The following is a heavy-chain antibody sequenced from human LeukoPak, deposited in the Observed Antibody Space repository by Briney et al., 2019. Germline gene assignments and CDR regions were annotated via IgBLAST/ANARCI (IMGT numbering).Heavy chain of an antibody. V-gene: IGHV4-59*01. CDR1: GGSIKNYY. CDR3: ARDVPRGTGYMDV. Sequence: SETLSLTCTVSGGSIKNYYWTWLRQPPGKGLEWIGYIYYSGSTSSNPALKSRVTISVDTSKNQFSLRLKYVTAADTAVYYCARDVPRGTGYMDVWGKGTTVTVSS. D-gene: IGHD3-10*01. CDR2: IYYSGST. J-gene: IGHJ6*03.